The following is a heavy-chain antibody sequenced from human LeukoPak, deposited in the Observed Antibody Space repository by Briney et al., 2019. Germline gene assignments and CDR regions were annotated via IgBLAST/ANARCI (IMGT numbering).Heavy chain of an antibody. J-gene: IGHJ4*02. V-gene: IGHV4-38-2*01. D-gene: IGHD2-21*01. CDR3: ARREYCGGDCYFDY. CDR1: GYSISSGYY. Sequence: SETLSLTCAVSGYSISSGYYWGWIRQPPGKGLEWIGSIYHSGSTYYNPSLKSRVTISVDTSKNQFSLKVSSVPAADKSVYYCARREYCGGDCYFDYWGQGTLVTVSS. CDR2: IYHSGST.